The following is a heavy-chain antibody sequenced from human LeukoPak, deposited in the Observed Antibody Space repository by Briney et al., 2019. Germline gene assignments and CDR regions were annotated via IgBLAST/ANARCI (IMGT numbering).Heavy chain of an antibody. D-gene: IGHD3-10*01. CDR2: ISLTGST. CDR3: ARDYRLTQIQY. CDR1: GGTFSDYY. V-gene: IGHV4-34*01. Sequence: SETLSLTCAVYGGTFSDYYWSWIRQPPGKGLEWIGEISLTGSTNYNPSLKSRVTISVDKSKNQFSLKLSSVTAADTAVYYCARDYRLTQIQYWGQGTLVTVSS. J-gene: IGHJ1*01.